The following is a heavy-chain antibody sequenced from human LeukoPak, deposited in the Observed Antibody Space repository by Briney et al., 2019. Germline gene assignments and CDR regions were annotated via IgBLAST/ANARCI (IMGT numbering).Heavy chain of an antibody. CDR2: IYTSGST. V-gene: IGHV4-4*07. CDR3: ARAAGFLEWLQYDY. J-gene: IGHJ4*02. CDR1: GGSISSYY. Sequence: NPSETLSLTCTVSGGSISSYYWSWIRQPAGKGLEWIGRIYTSGSTNYNPSLKSRVTMSVDTSKNQFSLKLSSVTAADTAVYYCARAAGFLEWLQYDYWGQGTLVTVSS. D-gene: IGHD3-3*01.